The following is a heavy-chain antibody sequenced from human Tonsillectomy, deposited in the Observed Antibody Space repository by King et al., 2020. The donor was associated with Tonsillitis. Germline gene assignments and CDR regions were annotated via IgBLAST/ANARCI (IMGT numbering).Heavy chain of an antibody. V-gene: IGHV5-10-1*03. Sequence: VQLVESGAEVKKPGESLRISCKGSGYSFTSYWISWVRQMPGKGLEWMGKIDPSDSYTNYSPSFQGHVTISADKSISTAYLQWSSLKASGTAMYYCARHQYGYVWVSYRYLDFDYWGQGTLVTVSS. J-gene: IGHJ4*01. CDR3: ARHQYGYVWVSYRYLDFDY. CDR2: IDPSDSYT. D-gene: IGHD3-16*02. CDR1: GYSFTSYW.